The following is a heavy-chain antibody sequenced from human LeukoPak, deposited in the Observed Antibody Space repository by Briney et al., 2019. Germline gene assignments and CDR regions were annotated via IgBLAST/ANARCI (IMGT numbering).Heavy chain of an antibody. V-gene: IGHV3-21*01. D-gene: IGHD6-13*01. CDR2: ISSSSSYI. Sequence: PGGSLRLSCAASGFTFSSYSMNWARQAPGKGLEWVSSISSSSSYIYYADSVKGRFTISRDNAKNSLYLQMNSLRAEDTAVYYCARDRTIAAAGTGDYWGQGTLVTVSS. CDR3: ARDRTIAAAGTGDY. J-gene: IGHJ4*02. CDR1: GFTFSSYS.